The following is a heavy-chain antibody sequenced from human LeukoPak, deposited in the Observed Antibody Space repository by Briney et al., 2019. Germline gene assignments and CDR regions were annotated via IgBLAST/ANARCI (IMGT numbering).Heavy chain of an antibody. Sequence: SEALSLTRTVSGYSISSGYYWGWIRQPPGKGLEWIGSIYRSGSTYYNPSLKSRVTISVDTSKNQFSLKLSSVTAADTAVYYCARLKSGSYADWFDPWGQGTLVTVSS. CDR1: GYSISSGYY. CDR3: ARLKSGSYADWFDP. V-gene: IGHV4-38-2*02. D-gene: IGHD1-26*01. J-gene: IGHJ5*02. CDR2: IYRSGST.